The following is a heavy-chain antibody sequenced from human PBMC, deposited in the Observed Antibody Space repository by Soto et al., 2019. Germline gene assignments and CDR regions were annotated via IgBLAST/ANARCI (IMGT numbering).Heavy chain of an antibody. Sequence: QVQLQQWGAGLLKPSETLSLTCAVYGGSFSGYYWSWIRQPPGKGLEWIGEINHSGSTNYNPSLKSRVTISVDTSKNQFSLKLSSVTAADTAVYYCARGPVPATATTTNWFDPWGQGTLVTVSS. CDR2: INHSGST. D-gene: IGHD2-2*01. J-gene: IGHJ5*02. CDR1: GGSFSGYY. CDR3: ARGPVPATATTTNWFDP. V-gene: IGHV4-34*01.